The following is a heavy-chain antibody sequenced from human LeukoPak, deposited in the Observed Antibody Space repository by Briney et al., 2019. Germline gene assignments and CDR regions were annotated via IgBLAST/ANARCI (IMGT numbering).Heavy chain of an antibody. Sequence: SETLSLTCTVSGASISSYYWSWIRQPPGKGLEWIGDIYYSGSIKYNPSLKSRVTMSVDTSKNQFSLKLSSVTAADTAVYYCARHGRSGYSYGYLSDYWGQGTLVTVSS. D-gene: IGHD5-18*01. J-gene: IGHJ4*02. CDR1: GASISSYY. V-gene: IGHV4-59*08. CDR3: ARHGRSGYSYGYLSDY. CDR2: IYYSGSI.